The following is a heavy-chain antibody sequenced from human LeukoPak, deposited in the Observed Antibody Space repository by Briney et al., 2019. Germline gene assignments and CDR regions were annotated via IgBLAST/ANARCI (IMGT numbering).Heavy chain of an antibody. CDR2: ISGRGSDT. CDR1: GFTFSTYA. Sequence: GGSLRLSCAASGFTFSTYAMSWVRQAPGKGLEWVSTISGRGSDTYYPDSVKGRFTISRDNSNNTLYLQMNSLRAEDTAVYYCAELGITMIGGVWGKGTTVTISS. V-gene: IGHV3-23*01. D-gene: IGHD3-10*02. CDR3: AELGITMIGGV. J-gene: IGHJ6*04.